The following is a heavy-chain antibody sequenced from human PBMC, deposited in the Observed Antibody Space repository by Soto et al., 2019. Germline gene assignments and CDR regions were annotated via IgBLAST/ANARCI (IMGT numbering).Heavy chain of an antibody. D-gene: IGHD6-19*01. CDR3: AIGNSGAFDI. Sequence: QVQLVQSGAEVKKPGASVKVSCKASGYTLTTYSMHWVRQAPGQRVEWMGWMNPLNGDTKYSQRFQGRLTIIRDTSASTAYVELSSLRSEDTAIYYCAIGNSGAFDIWGQGTMVTVSS. V-gene: IGHV1-3*01. CDR2: MNPLNGDT. CDR1: GYTLTTYS. J-gene: IGHJ3*02.